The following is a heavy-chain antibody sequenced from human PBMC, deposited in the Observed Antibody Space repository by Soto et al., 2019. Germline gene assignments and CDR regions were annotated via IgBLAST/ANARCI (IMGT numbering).Heavy chain of an antibody. J-gene: IGHJ5*02. CDR3: ARRYFSGGNCYSP. D-gene: IGHD2-15*01. V-gene: IGHV1-8*01. CDR2: MNPSSGNT. Sequence: QVQLVQSGAEVKKPGASVKVSCKASGYTFTSYDINWVRQATGQGLEWMGWMNPSSGNTVYAQKFQGRVTMTRNTSITTAYMELSSLRSEDTAVYYCARRYFSGGNCYSPWGQGTLVTVSS. CDR1: GYTFTSYD.